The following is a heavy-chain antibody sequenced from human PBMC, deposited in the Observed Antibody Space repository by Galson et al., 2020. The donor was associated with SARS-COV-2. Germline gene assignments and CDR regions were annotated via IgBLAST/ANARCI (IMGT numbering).Heavy chain of an antibody. J-gene: IGHJ4*02. CDR1: GGSISSGGYY. Sequence: SQTLSLTCTVSGGSISSGGYYWSWIRQHPGKGLEWIGYIYYSGSTYYNPSLKSRVTISVDTSKNQFSLKLSSVTAADTAVYYCARATLWRYRYDYYFDYWGQGTLVTVSS. D-gene: IGHD5-18*01. CDR3: ARATLWRYRYDYYFDY. V-gene: IGHV4-31*03. CDR2: IYYSGST.